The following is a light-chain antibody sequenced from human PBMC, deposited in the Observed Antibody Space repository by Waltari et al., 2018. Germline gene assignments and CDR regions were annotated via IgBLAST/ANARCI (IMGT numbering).Light chain of an antibody. CDR2: DAS. Sequence: DIQMVQSPSSLSASVGDRVTITCRASQNINRYLHWYQQKAGTAPKLLISDASVLQSGVPSRFRGSGSGTDFTLTINGLRPEDFATYYCQQSYNSPRYTFGHGTNLEVK. V-gene: IGKV1-39*01. J-gene: IGKJ2*01. CDR3: QQSYNSPRYT. CDR1: QNINRY.